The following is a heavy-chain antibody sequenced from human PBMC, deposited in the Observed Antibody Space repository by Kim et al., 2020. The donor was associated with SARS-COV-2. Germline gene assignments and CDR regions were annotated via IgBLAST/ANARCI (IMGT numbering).Heavy chain of an antibody. V-gene: IGHV4-59*13. CDR2: FFRSGST. D-gene: IGHD4-4*01. CDR3: ASWDYSDNAGLVH. J-gene: IGHJ4*02. Sequence: SETLSLTCTVSGAPISSYYWVWVRQPPGKGLEWMATFFRSGSTSSNPSLKSRVTISADTSNHQFSLHLSSVTAADTAVYYCASWDYSDNAGLVHWGQGTLVTVSS. CDR1: GAPISSYY.